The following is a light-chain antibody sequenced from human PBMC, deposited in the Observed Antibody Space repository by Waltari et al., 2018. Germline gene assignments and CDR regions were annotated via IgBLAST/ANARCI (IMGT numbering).Light chain of an antibody. CDR2: DVS. V-gene: IGLV2-14*01. J-gene: IGLJ2*01. CDR3: SSYITSSTL. CDR1: SSDVGYNY. Sequence: QSALTQPASVSGSPGQSITISCTGTSSDVGYNYVSWYQQFPGKAPKLVIYDVSHRPSGVSNRFSGSKSGNTASLTISGLQAEDEADYLCSSYITSSTLFSGGTKLTVL.